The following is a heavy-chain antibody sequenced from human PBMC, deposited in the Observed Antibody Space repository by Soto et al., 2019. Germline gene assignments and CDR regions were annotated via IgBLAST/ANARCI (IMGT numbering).Heavy chain of an antibody. V-gene: IGHV4-61*01. D-gene: IGHD6-19*01. J-gene: IGHJ5*02. Sequence: SETLSLTCTVSGGSVSSGSYYWSWIRQPPGKGLEWIGYIYYSGSTNYNPSLKSRVTISVDTSKNQFSLKLSSVTAADTAVYYCARETAVANWFDPWGQGTLVTVSS. CDR3: ARETAVANWFDP. CDR1: GGSVSSGSYY. CDR2: IYYSGST.